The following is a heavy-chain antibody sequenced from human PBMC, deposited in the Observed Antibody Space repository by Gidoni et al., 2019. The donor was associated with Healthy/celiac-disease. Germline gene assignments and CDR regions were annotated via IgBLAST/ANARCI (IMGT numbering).Heavy chain of an antibody. D-gene: IGHD3-3*01. Sequence: QVQLVKSGAEVKQPGASGKVSCKASGSTFNNHAMHWVRQAHGQRRGWLGWLNAGNGNTKYPQKFEGRVTVTRDTPASTAYMVLCSLISEDTAVYYCARGAEWLSLIALDYWGQGTLVTV. CDR2: LNAGNGNT. V-gene: IGHV1-3*01. CDR3: ARGAEWLSLIALDY. J-gene: IGHJ4*02. CDR1: GSTFNNHA.